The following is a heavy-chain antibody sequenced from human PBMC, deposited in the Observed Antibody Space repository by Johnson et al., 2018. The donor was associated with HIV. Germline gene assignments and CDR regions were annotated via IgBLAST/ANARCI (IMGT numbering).Heavy chain of an antibody. D-gene: IGHD6-6*01. V-gene: IGHV3-20*04. CDR1: GFTFDDYG. J-gene: IGHJ3*02. CDR3: ARDRRVRIVARADSFDI. CDR2: INWNGGST. Sequence: VQLVESGVGVVRPGGSLRLSCAASGFTFDDYGMSWVRQAPGKGLEWVSGINWNGGSTGYADSVKGRFTISRDNAKNSLYIPMNSLRAEDTALYYCARDRRVRIVARADSFDIWGQGTMVTVSS.